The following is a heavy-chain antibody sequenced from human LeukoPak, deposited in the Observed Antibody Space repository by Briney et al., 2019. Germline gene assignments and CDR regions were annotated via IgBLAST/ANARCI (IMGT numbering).Heavy chain of an antibody. CDR1: GGTFSSYA. D-gene: IGHD3-22*01. J-gene: IGHJ4*02. CDR3: ARHVGYYYESSGYGFFDY. CDR2: IIPIFGTA. V-gene: IGHV1-69*05. Sequence: SVKVSCKASGGTFSSYAISWVRQAPGQGLEWMGRIIPIFGTANYAQKFQGRVTITTDESTSTAYMELSSLRSEDTAVYYCARHVGYYYESSGYGFFDYWGQGTLVTVSS.